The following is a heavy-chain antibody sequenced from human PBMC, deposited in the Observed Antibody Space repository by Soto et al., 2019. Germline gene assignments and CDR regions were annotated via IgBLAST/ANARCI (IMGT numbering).Heavy chain of an antibody. V-gene: IGHV1-2*04. Sequence: GASVKVSCKASGYTFTGYHMHWVRQAPGQGLEWMGWINPNSGGTNYAQKFQGWVTMTRDTSISTAYMELSRLRSDDTAVYYCARDGNSSSSLYYYYGMDVWGQGTTVTVSS. D-gene: IGHD6-6*01. CDR3: ARDGNSSSSLYYYYGMDV. CDR2: INPNSGGT. CDR1: GYTFTGYH. J-gene: IGHJ6*02.